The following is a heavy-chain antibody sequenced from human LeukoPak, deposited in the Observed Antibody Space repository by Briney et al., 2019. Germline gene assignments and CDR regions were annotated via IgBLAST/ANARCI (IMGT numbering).Heavy chain of an antibody. CDR1: GGSFRGYY. Sequence: SETLSLTCAVYGGSFRGYYWSWIRQPPGKGLEWIGEINHSGSTNYNPSLKSRVTISVDTSKNQFSLKLSSVTAADTAVYYCARGDYYYGMDVWGKGTTVTVSS. CDR3: ARGDYYYGMDV. V-gene: IGHV4-34*01. J-gene: IGHJ6*04. CDR2: INHSGST.